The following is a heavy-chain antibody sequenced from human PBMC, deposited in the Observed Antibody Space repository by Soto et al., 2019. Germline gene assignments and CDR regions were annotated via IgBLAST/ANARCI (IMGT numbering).Heavy chain of an antibody. CDR3: ARWEPRIAAAGTSYFDY. V-gene: IGHV4-61*01. CDR2: IYYSGST. Sequence: SETLSLTCTVSGGSVSSGSYYWSWIRQPPGKGLEWIGYIYYSGSTNCNPSLKSRVTISVDTSKNQFSLKLSSVTAADTAVYYCARWEPRIAAAGTSYFDYWGQGTLVTV. J-gene: IGHJ4*02. CDR1: GGSVSSGSYY. D-gene: IGHD6-13*01.